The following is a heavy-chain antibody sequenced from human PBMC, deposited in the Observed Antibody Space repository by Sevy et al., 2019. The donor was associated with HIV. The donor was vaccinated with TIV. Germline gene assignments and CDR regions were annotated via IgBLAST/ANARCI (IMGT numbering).Heavy chain of an antibody. Sequence: GESLKISCAASGFTFSRNWMTWVRQAPGKGLEWVANIKEDGSEKYYVDSVKGRFTISRDNAKSSLYLQMDSLRADDTAMYFCASTPGTIAAPDYFFDYWGQGTLVTVSS. CDR2: IKEDGSEK. CDR1: GFTFSRNW. J-gene: IGHJ4*02. CDR3: ASTPGTIAAPDYFFDY. D-gene: IGHD6-13*01. V-gene: IGHV3-7*01.